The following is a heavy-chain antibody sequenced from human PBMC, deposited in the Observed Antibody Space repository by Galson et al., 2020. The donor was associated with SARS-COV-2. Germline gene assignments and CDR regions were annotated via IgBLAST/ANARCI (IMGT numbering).Heavy chain of an antibody. CDR1: EYTFTGPY. CDR3: ARPTRDDQLLLLTFGGISASSYCFDF. V-gene: IGHV1-2*02. Sequence: ASVQVSCKPSEYTFTGPYMHWVRQATAQGLAWMGWINPKSGATAYAQKFQGRVTMTSDTTIRTVYMELNRLQSDDTAVYFCARPTRDDQLLLLTFGGISASSYCFDFWGQGTLVTVSS. J-gene: IGHJ4*02. D-gene: IGHD3-16*01. CDR2: INPKSGAT.